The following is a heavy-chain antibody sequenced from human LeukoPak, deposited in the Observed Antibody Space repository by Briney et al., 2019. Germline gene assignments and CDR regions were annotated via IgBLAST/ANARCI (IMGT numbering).Heavy chain of an antibody. D-gene: IGHD7-27*01. CDR3: ARAYSRANWEFDY. Sequence: GASVKVSCKASGYTFTSYAMHWVRQAPGQRLEWMGWINAGNGNTKYSQKFQGRVTITRDTSASTAYMELSSLRSEDTAVYYCARAYSRANWEFDYWGQGTLVTVSS. CDR1: GYTFTSYA. CDR2: INAGNGNT. V-gene: IGHV1-3*01. J-gene: IGHJ4*02.